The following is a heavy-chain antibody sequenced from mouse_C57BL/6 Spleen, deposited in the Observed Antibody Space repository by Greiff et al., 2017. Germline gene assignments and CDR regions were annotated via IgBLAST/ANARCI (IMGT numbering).Heavy chain of an antibody. CDR3: ARSYGSSLYYFGC. Sequence: VQLQQPGAELVRPGSSVKLSCKASGYTFTSYWMHWVKQRPIQGLEWIGNIDPSDSETHYNQKFKDKATLTVDKSSSTAYMQLSSLTSEDSAVYYCARSYGSSLYYFGCWGQGATLTVSS. J-gene: IGHJ2*01. D-gene: IGHD1-1*01. CDR1: GYTFTSYW. V-gene: IGHV1-52*01. CDR2: IDPSDSET.